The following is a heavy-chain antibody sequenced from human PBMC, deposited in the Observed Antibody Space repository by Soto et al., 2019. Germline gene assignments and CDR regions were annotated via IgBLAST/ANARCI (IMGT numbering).Heavy chain of an antibody. Sequence: ASVKVSCKASGFTFTSSAMQWVRQAHGQRLEWIGWIVVGSGNTNYAQKFQERVTITRDMSTSTAYMELSSLRSEDTAVYYRAADLLWGPNFSFHNWYFDLWGRGTLVTVSS. J-gene: IGHJ2*01. CDR3: AADLLWGPNFSFHNWYFDL. V-gene: IGHV1-58*02. CDR2: IVVGSGNT. D-gene: IGHD3-16*01. CDR1: GFTFTSSA.